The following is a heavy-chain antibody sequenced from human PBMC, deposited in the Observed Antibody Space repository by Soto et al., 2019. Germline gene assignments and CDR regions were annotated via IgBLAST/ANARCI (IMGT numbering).Heavy chain of an antibody. CDR2: IYPGDSET. Sequence: EVQRVQSGAEVKQPEESLRISCKASGYSFSGYWIGWVRQVPGKGLEWMGIIYPGDSETRYSPSFRGLVTISADKSISTAYLEWSSLKASDTAVYYCARGGSFYDYWGQGTLVTVSS. CDR3: ARGGSFYDY. D-gene: IGHD1-26*01. J-gene: IGHJ4*02. CDR1: GYSFSGYW. V-gene: IGHV5-51*01.